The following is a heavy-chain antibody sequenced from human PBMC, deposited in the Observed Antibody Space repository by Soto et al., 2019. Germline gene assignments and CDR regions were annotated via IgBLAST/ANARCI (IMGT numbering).Heavy chain of an antibody. V-gene: IGHV6-1*01. D-gene: IGHD3-3*01. CDR3: ARERGVLSEAFDI. CDR1: GDSVSSNSAA. Sequence: TLSLTCAISGDSVSSNSAAWNWLRQSPSRGLEWLGRTYYRSKWYNDYGISVKSRITIKPDTPKNQFSLQLNSVSPQDTAVYYCARERGVLSEAFDIWGQGTVVTVSS. J-gene: IGHJ3*02. CDR2: TYYRSKWYN.